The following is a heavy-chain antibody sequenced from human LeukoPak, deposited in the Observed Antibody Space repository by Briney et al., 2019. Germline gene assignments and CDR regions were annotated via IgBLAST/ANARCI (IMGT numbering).Heavy chain of an antibody. CDR3: ARDALVYGDGDY. V-gene: IGHV4-30-4*01. CDR2: IYYSGST. Sequence: SQTLSLTCTVSGGSISSGDYYWSWIRQPPGKGLEWIGYIYYSGSTCYNPSLKSRVTISVDTSKNQFSLKLSSVTAADTAVYYCARDALVYGDGDYWGQGTLVTVSS. CDR1: GGSISSGDYY. D-gene: IGHD4-17*01. J-gene: IGHJ4*02.